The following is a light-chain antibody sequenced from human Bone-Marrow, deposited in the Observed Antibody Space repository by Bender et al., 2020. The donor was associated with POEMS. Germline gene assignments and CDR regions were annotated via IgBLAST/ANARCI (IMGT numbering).Light chain of an antibody. CDR3: CEYVSKRGV. V-gene: IGLV2-23*02. CDR2: DVS. CDR1: SSDVGSYNL. J-gene: IGLJ2*01. Sequence: QSALTQPASVSGSPGQSITISCTGTSSDVGSYNLVSWYQQRPGKAPKLMIYDVSHRPSGVSNRVSGSKSGHTASLRVSGFEAEDEADYFCCEYVSKRGVFGGGTKLTVL.